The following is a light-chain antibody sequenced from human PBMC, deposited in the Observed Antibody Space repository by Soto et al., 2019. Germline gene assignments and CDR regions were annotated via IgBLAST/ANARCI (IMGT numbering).Light chain of an antibody. CDR2: GGS. J-gene: IGKJ5*01. CDR1: QSVSSTY. V-gene: IGKV3-20*01. CDR3: QQYSASPIS. Sequence: LTQSPGTLSLSPGERATLSCRASQSVSSTYLTWYQQRPGQAPRLVIYGGSRRATGIPDRFSGSGSGTDFTLTISRLEPEDFAVYYCQQYSASPISFGQGTRLEI.